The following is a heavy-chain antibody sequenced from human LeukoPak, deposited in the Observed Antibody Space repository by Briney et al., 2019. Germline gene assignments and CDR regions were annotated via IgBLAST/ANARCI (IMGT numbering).Heavy chain of an antibody. Sequence: SVKVSCEASGYTFTSYGISWVRQAPGQGLEWMGGIIPIFGTANYAQKFQGRVTITADESTSTAYMELSSLRSEDTAVYYCARGGYSYGSYGYYGMDVWGQGTTVTVSS. D-gene: IGHD5-18*01. J-gene: IGHJ6*02. V-gene: IGHV1-69*13. CDR1: GYTFTSYG. CDR3: ARGGYSYGSYGYYGMDV. CDR2: IIPIFGTA.